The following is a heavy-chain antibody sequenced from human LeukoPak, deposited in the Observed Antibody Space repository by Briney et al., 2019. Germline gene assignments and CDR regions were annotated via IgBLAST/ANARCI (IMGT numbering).Heavy chain of an antibody. V-gene: IGHV3-11*04. Sequence: GGSLRLSCAASGFTFSDYYMNWIRQAPGKGLEWVSYISSSGSTIYYADSVKGRFTISRDNAKNSLYLQMNSLRAEDTAVYYCARDSSGWYHWFDPWGQGTLVTVSS. J-gene: IGHJ5*02. CDR3: ARDSSGWYHWFDP. D-gene: IGHD6-19*01. CDR2: ISSSGSTI. CDR1: GFTFSDYY.